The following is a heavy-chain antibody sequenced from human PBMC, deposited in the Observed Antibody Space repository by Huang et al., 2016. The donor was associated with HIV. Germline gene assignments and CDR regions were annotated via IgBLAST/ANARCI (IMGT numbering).Heavy chain of an antibody. Sequence: QVQMVQSGAEVKKPGASVQVSCKGSGYTLTSYGISWVRQAPGQGLEWMGWISGDTGYTNYAEKFQGRVTLTTDSSTNTAYMELRSLRYDDTAVYYCARESVWFGELYFDYWGQGTLVAVSS. CDR3: ARESVWFGELYFDY. CDR2: ISGDTGYT. V-gene: IGHV1-18*04. CDR1: GYTLTSYG. D-gene: IGHD3-10*01. J-gene: IGHJ4*02.